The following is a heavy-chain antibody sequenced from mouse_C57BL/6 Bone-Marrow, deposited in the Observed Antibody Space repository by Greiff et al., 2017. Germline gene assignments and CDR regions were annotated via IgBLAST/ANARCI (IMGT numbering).Heavy chain of an antibody. D-gene: IGHD2-14*01. CDR3: AREGVRRWGYCDD. V-gene: IGHV1-75*01. J-gene: IGHJ2*01. Sequence: QVQLQQPGAELVKPGASVKISCKASGYTFTDYYINWVKQRPGQGLEWIGWIFPGSGSTYYNEKFKGKATLTVDKSSSTAYMLLSSLTSEDSAVDCGAREGVRRWGYCDDWGQGATLTVAS. CDR2: IFPGSGST. CDR1: GYTFTDYY.